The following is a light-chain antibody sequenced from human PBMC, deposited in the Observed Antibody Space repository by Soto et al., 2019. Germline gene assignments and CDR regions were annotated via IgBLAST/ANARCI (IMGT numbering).Light chain of an antibody. CDR3: QQFCGYPRT. J-gene: IGKJ2*01. V-gene: IGKV1-13*02. CDR1: QGMSSA. Sequence: AIQLTQFPSSLSASVGDRVTISCRASQGMSSALAWYQHRPGRAPRLLIFAASTLESGVPSRFTGSGSGTDFTLTIPSLQHEDFATYYCQQFCGYPRTFGQGTKLEIK. CDR2: AAS.